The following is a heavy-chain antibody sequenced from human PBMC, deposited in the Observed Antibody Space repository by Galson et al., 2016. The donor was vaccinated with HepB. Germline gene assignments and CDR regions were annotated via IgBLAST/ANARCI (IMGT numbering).Heavy chain of an antibody. CDR2: INPSGGDP. D-gene: IGHD1-26*01. J-gene: IGHJ4*02. CDR1: GYNFTSYY. V-gene: IGHV1-46*01. CDR3: ARPSPGGSYYGFDY. Sequence: SVKVSCKASGYNFTSYYMHWVRQAPGQGLEWMGIINPSGGDPSLAQKFQGRVTLTRDTPTSTVYMELSSLRSEDTAVYYCARPSPGGSYYGFDYWGQGTLVTVSS.